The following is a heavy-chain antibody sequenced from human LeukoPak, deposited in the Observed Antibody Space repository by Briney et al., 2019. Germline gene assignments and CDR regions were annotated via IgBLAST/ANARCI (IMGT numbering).Heavy chain of an antibody. V-gene: IGHV4-34*01. CDR1: GGSFSGYY. CDR2: INHSGST. Sequence: SETLSLTCAVYGGSFSGYYWSWILQPPRKGLEGIGEINHSGSTNYNPPLKSRVTISVDTSKNQFSLKLSSVTAADTAVYYCARSPQFTSSGYPFDYWGQGTLVTVSS. CDR3: ARSPQFTSSGYPFDY. D-gene: IGHD3-22*01. J-gene: IGHJ4*02.